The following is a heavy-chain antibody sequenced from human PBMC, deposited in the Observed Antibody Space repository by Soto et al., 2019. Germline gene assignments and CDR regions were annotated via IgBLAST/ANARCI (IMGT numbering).Heavy chain of an antibody. Sequence: EVQLVESGGGLVQPGGSLRLSCAASGFTFSSYSMNWVRQAPGKGLEWVSYISSSSSTIYYADSVKGRFTISRDIAKNSLYLQMNSLRDGDTAVYYCAREGYPYDYWGQGTLVTVSS. CDR3: AREGYPYDY. CDR2: ISSSSSTI. CDR1: GFTFSSYS. D-gene: IGHD2-2*01. J-gene: IGHJ4*02. V-gene: IGHV3-48*02.